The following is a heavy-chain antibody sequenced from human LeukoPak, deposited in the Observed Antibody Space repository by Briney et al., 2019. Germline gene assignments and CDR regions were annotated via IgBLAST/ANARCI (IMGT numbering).Heavy chain of an antibody. CDR2: IYHSGST. D-gene: IGHD3-9*01. CDR1: GGSISSGGYS. CDR3: ARGREDYDILTGFDY. J-gene: IGHJ4*02. Sequence: RASQTLSLTCAVSGGSISSGGYSWSWIRQPPGKGLEWIGYIYHSGSTYYNPSLKSRVTISVDRPKNQFSLKLSSVTAADTAVYYCARGREDYDILTGFDYWGQGTLVTVSS. V-gene: IGHV4-30-2*01.